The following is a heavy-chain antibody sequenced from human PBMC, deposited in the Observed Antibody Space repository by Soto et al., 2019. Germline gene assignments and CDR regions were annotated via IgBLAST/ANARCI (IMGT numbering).Heavy chain of an antibody. D-gene: IGHD6-6*01. CDR3: AIRKVAARAVDP. V-gene: IGHV4-34*01. CDR2: INHSGST. CDR1: DRPSSAYD. Sequence: PGGTWYPPGPVYDRPSSAYDWSGIRQPPGKGLEWIGEINHSGSTNYNPSLKSPVTISVDTSKNQFSLKLSSVTAADTAVYYCAIRKVAARAVDPWGQGTLVTVSS. J-gene: IGHJ5*02.